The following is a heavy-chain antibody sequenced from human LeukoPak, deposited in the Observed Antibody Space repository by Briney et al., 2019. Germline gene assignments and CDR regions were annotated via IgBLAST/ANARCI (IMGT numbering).Heavy chain of an antibody. CDR3: ARVIQLWTPYYGMDV. V-gene: IGHV3-30*04. J-gene: IGHJ6*02. CDR2: ISYDGSNK. Sequence: PGGSLRLSCAASGFTFSSYAMHWVRQAPGKGLEWVAVISYDGSNKYYADSVKGRFTISRDNSKNTLYPQMNSLRAEDTAVYYCARVIQLWTPYYGMDVWGQGTTVTVSS. CDR1: GFTFSSYA. D-gene: IGHD5-18*01.